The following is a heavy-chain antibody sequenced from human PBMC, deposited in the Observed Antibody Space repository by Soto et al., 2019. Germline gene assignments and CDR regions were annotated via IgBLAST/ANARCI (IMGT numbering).Heavy chain of an antibody. D-gene: IGHD2-21*02. J-gene: IGHJ4*02. CDR2: ISYDGSNK. CDR1: GFTFSSYA. Sequence: PGGSLRLSCAASGFTFSSYAMHWVRQAPGEGLEWVAVISYDGSNKYYADSVKGRFTISRDNSKNTNTLYLQMNSLRAEDTAVYYCARAVGGNSSYFSSWGQRTLVTVSS. V-gene: IGHV3-30-3*01. CDR3: ARAVGGNSSYFSS.